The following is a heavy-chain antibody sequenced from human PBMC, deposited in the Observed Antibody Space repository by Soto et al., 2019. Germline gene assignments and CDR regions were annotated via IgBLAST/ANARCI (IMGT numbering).Heavy chain of an antibody. V-gene: IGHV3-33*01. CDR1: RFAFSNYG. CDR2: IWYDGSNK. CDR3: AGSPPGVAGRYYFDY. Sequence: GGSLRLSCAASRFAFSNYGMHWVRQAPGKGLAWVALIWYDGSNKYYADSVKGRITISRDNSKNTLYLQMNSLRAEDTAVYYCAGSPPGVAGRYYFDYWGQGALVTVSS. D-gene: IGHD6-6*01. J-gene: IGHJ4*02.